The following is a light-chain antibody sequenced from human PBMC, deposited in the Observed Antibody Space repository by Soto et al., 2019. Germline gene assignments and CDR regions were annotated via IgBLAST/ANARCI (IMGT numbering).Light chain of an antibody. CDR1: QSVSSSY. CDR2: GAS. J-gene: IGKJ1*01. Sequence: EIVLTQSPGTLSLSPGERATLSCRASQSVSSSYLAWYQQKPGQAPRLLIYGASSRATGIPDRFSGSGSGKDFTLTISSLVPEDFAVYYCQQYGSSPVTFGQGTKVDIK. V-gene: IGKV3-20*01. CDR3: QQYGSSPVT.